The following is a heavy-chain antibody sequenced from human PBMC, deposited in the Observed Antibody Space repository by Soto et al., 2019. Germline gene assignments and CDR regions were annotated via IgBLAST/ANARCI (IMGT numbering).Heavy chain of an antibody. D-gene: IGHD2-8*01. J-gene: IGHJ4*02. V-gene: IGHV1-58*01. CDR1: GFTFTSSA. CDR3: AADATAWQQMVPSDY. CDR2: IAVGSGYT. Sequence: GASVKVSCKASGFTFTSSAFQWVRQARGQRLEWIGWIAVGSGYTSHAQRFQDRVTLTRDMSTATTYMELSRLTSEDTAIYYCAADATAWQQMVPSDYWGQGTLVTVSS.